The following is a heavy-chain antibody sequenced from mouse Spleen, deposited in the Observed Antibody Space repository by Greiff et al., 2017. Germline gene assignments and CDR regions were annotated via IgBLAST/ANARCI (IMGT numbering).Heavy chain of an antibody. D-gene: IGHD2-3*01. V-gene: IGHV8-8*01. J-gene: IGHJ3*01. CDR3: ARMGDGYYRFAY. CDR1: GFSLSTCGMG. CDR2: IWWDDDK. Sequence: QVTLKESGPGILQPSQTLSLTCSFSGFSLSTCGMGVGWIRQPSGKGLEWLAHIWWDDDKYYNPALKSRLTISKDTSRNQVFLKIANVDTADTVTYYCARMGDGYYRFAYWGQGTLVTVSA.